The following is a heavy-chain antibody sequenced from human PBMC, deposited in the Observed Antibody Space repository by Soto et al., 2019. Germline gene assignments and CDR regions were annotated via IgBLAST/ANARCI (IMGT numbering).Heavy chain of an antibody. CDR3: ARARRGYRSSSTINWFDP. J-gene: IGHJ5*02. V-gene: IGHV1-69*13. D-gene: IGHD6-6*01. CDR2: IIPIFGTA. CDR1: GGTFSSYA. Sequence: ASVKVSCKASGGTFSSYAISWVRQAPGQGLEWMGGIIPIFGTANYAQKFQGRVTITADESTSTAYMELSSLRSEDTAVYYCARARRGYRSSSTINWFDPWGQGTLVTVSS.